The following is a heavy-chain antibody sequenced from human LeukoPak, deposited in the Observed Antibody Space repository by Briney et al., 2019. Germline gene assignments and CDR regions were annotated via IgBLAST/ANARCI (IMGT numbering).Heavy chain of an antibody. V-gene: IGHV3-7*01. CDR1: GFTFNIYW. CDR2: IKPDGSDV. CDR3: AGDRAQYYDDAFDI. Sequence: GGSLRLSCAASGFTFNIYWMSWVRQAPGKGLEWVANIKPDGSDVYYLDSVKGRFTISRDNAQNSLYLQMNTLRVEDTAVYYYAGDRAQYYDDAFDIWGQGTMVTVSS. J-gene: IGHJ3*02. D-gene: IGHD3-3*01.